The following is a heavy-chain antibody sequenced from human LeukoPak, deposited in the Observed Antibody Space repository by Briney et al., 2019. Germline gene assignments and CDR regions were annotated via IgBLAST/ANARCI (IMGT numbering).Heavy chain of an antibody. J-gene: IGHJ4*02. CDR3: ARGGLELPDY. CDR2: LYYRGTT. D-gene: IGHD1-26*01. CDR1: GGSVSSGSYY. V-gene: IGHV4-61*01. Sequence: SETLSLTCTVSGGSVSSGSYYWSWIRQPPGKRLEYIGCLYYRGTTRYNPSLESRVTISVDTSKNQFSLELSAVSAADTAVYYCARGGLELPDYWGQGALVTVSS.